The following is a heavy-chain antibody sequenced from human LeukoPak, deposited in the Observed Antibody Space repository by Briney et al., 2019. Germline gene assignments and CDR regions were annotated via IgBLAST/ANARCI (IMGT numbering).Heavy chain of an antibody. Sequence: PGGSPRLSCAASGFTFSSYAMHWVRQAPGKGLEYVSAISSNGGSTYYANSVKGRFTISRDNSKNTLYLQMGSLRAEDMAVYYCARGDADCSGGSCYSSYYYYMDVWGKGTTVTVSS. D-gene: IGHD2-15*01. V-gene: IGHV3-64*01. J-gene: IGHJ6*03. CDR3: ARGDADCSGGSCYSSYYYYMDV. CDR1: GFTFSSYA. CDR2: ISSNGGST.